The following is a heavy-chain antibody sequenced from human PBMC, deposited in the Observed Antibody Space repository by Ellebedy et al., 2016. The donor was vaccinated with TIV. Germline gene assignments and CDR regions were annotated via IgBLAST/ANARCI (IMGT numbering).Heavy chain of an antibody. CDR3: ARGGNSGYYYYMDV. D-gene: IGHD4-23*01. Sequence: GGSLRLSXAASGFTVSSNYMSWVRQAPGKGLEWVSVIYSGGSTYYADSVKGRFTISRHNSKNTLYLQMNSLRAEDTAVYYCARGGNSGYYYYMDVWGKGTTVTVSS. CDR2: IYSGGST. V-gene: IGHV3-53*01. J-gene: IGHJ6*03. CDR1: GFTVSSNY.